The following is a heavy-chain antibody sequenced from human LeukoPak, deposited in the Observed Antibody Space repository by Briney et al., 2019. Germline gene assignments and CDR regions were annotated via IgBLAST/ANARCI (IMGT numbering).Heavy chain of an antibody. V-gene: IGHV4-59*01. D-gene: IGHD1-26*01. CDR2: IYYSGST. CDR3: ARYIVSYPHDAFDI. Sequence: PSETLSLTCTVSGGSISSYYWSWIRQPPGKGLEWIGYIYYSGSTSYNPSLKSRVTISVDTSKKQFSLKLSSVTAADTAFYYCARYIVSYPHDAFDIWGQGTMVTVSS. J-gene: IGHJ3*02. CDR1: GGSISSYY.